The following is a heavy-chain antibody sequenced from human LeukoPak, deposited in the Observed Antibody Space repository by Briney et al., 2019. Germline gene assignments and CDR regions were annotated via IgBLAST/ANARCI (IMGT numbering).Heavy chain of an antibody. CDR3: AKDRVQLWFAVSPDY. D-gene: IGHD5-18*01. V-gene: IGHV3-30*18. J-gene: IGHJ4*02. CDR1: GFTFSSYG. CDR2: ISYDGSNK. Sequence: GGSLRLSCAASGFTFSSYGMHWVRQAPGKGLEWVAVISYDGSNKYYADSVKGRFTISRDNSKNTLYLQMNSLRAEEKAVYYCAKDRVQLWFAVSPDYWGQGTLVTVSS.